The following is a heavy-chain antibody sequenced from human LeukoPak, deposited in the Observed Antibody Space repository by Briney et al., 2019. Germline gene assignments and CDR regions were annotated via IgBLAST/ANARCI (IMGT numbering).Heavy chain of an antibody. CDR2: IIPIFGTA. CDR3: ARDNSVEDIAWWFDP. Sequence: ASVKVSCEASGGTFSSYAISWVRQAPGQGLEWMGGIIPIFGTANYAQKFQGRVTITADKSTSTAYMELSSLRSEDTAVYYCARDNSVEDIAWWFDPWGQGTLVTVSP. D-gene: IGHD4-23*01. J-gene: IGHJ5*02. V-gene: IGHV1-69*06. CDR1: GGTFSSYA.